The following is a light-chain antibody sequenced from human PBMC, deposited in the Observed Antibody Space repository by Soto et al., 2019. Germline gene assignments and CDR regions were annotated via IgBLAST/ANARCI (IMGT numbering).Light chain of an antibody. CDR3: SSYSRDTTVL. Sequence: QSVLTQPPSASGSPGQSVTISCTGTSSDVGGYNYVSWYQQHPGKAPKLMIYEVSKRPSGVPDRFSGSKSGNTASLTVSGLQAEDEADYYCSSYSRDTTVLFGGGTQLTVL. J-gene: IGLJ7*01. V-gene: IGLV2-8*01. CDR2: EVS. CDR1: SSDVGGYNY.